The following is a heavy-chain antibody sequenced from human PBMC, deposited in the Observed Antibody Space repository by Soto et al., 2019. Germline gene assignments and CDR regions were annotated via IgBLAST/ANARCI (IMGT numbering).Heavy chain of an antibody. CDR3: TKSDGCGGGACYTVTYSSFDV. D-gene: IGHD4-4*01. J-gene: IGHJ2*01. Sequence: DVQLLESGGGLVEPGGSLTLSCAASGFPSSTYALNWVRQAPGKGPEWVSTISESGHHTHYADSVKGRFTISRDKSKTTLSLQMNSLRVDDTAIYYCTKSDGCGGGACYTVTYSSFDVWGLGTLVTVSS. CDR1: GFPSSTYA. V-gene: IGHV3-23*01. CDR2: ISESGHHT.